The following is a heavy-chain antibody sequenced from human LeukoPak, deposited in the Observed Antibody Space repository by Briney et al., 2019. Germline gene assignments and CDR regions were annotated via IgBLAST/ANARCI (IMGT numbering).Heavy chain of an antibody. D-gene: IGHD2-15*01. Sequence: GGSLRLSCVGSGFNFMQYGMMWVRQAPGKGLEWVAIISYDGSNKYYADSVKGRFTISRDNAKNSLYLQMNSLRAEDTAVYYCARDYSYWGQGTLVTVSS. CDR1: GFNFMQYG. CDR3: ARDYSY. J-gene: IGHJ4*02. V-gene: IGHV3-30*03. CDR2: ISYDGSNK.